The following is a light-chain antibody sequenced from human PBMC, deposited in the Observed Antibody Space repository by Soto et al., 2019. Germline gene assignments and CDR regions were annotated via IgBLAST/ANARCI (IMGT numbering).Light chain of an antibody. V-gene: IGKV1-5*03. CDR2: KAS. J-gene: IGKJ2*01. CDR1: QSISSW. CDR3: QQYNSYSPLYT. Sequence: DIQMTQSPSTLSASVGDRVTITCRASQSISSWLAWYQQKPGKAPKLLIYKASSLESGVPSRFSGSGSGTEFTLNISSLQPDYFATYYCQQYNSYSPLYTFGQGTKLEIK.